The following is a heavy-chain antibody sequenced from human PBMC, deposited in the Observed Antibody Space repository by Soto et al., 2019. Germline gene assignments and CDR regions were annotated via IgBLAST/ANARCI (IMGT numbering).Heavy chain of an antibody. Sequence: GSLRLSCAASGFTFSSYWMHWVRQAPGKGLEWVSRISGSGGSTSYADSVKGRFTISRDNSKNTLYLQMNSLRAEDTAVYYCAKAYAARYYYYGMDVWGQGTTVTVSS. J-gene: IGHJ6*02. CDR1: GFTFSSYW. CDR2: ISGSGGST. CDR3: AKAYAARYYYYGMDV. V-gene: IGHV3-74*01. D-gene: IGHD6-6*01.